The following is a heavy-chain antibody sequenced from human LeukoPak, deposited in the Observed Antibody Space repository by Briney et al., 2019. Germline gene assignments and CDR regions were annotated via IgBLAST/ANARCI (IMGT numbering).Heavy chain of an antibody. D-gene: IGHD3-16*01. CDR2: ISYDGSNK. V-gene: IGHV3-30*03. J-gene: IGHJ6*02. CDR3: ARELGSDYYYGMDV. CDR1: GFTFSGYG. Sequence: GGSLRLSCAASGFTFSGYGMHWVRQAPGKGLEWVAVISYDGSNKYYADSVKGRFTISRDNSKNTLYLQMNSLRAGDTAVYYCARELGSDYYYGMDVWGQGTTVTVSS.